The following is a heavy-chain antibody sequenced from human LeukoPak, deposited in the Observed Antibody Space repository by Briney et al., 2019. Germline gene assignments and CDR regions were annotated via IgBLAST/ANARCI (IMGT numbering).Heavy chain of an antibody. Sequence: SVNVSCKASGGTFSSYAISWVRRAPGQGLEWMGGVIPIFGTANYAQKFQGRVTITADESTSTAYMELSSLRSEDTAVYYCARVIEVRGVILGALDYWGQGTLVTVSS. CDR1: GGTFSSYA. D-gene: IGHD3-10*01. CDR2: VIPIFGTA. V-gene: IGHV1-69*01. CDR3: ARVIEVRGVILGALDY. J-gene: IGHJ4*02.